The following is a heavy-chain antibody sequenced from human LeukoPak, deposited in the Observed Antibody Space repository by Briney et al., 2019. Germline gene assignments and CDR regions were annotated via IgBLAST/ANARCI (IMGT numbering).Heavy chain of an antibody. CDR2: IIPIFGTA. CDR1: GGTFSSYA. V-gene: IGHV1-69*05. J-gene: IGHJ3*02. Sequence: ASVKVSCKASGGTFSSYAISWVRQAPGQGLEWMGRIIPIFGTANYAQKFQGRVTITTDESTSTAYMELSSLRSEDTAVYYCARDVRVVVGLLVRGAFDIWGQGTMVTVSS. D-gene: IGHD2-15*01. CDR3: ARDVRVVVGLLVRGAFDI.